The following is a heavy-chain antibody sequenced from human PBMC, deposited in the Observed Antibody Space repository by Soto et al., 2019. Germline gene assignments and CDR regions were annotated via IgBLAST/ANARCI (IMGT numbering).Heavy chain of an antibody. V-gene: IGHV4-59*01. J-gene: IGHJ3*02. CDR2: IYYSGST. Sequence: SETLSLTCTVSGGSISSYYWSWIRQPPGKGLEWIGYIYYSGSTNYNPSLKSRVTISVDTSKNQFSLKLSSVTAADTAVYYCARDTLGYCSGGSCYGDAFDIWGQGTMVTVSS. D-gene: IGHD2-15*01. CDR3: ARDTLGYCSGGSCYGDAFDI. CDR1: GGSISSYY.